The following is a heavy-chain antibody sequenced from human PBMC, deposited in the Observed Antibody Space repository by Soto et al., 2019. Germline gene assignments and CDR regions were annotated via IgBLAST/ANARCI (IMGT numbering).Heavy chain of an antibody. Sequence: PSETLSLTCTVSGGSISSSSYYWGWIRQPPGKGLEWIGSIYYSGSTYYNPSLKSRVTISVDTSKNQFSLKLSSVTAADTAVYYCARQRAKLKNWFDPWRQGTLVTVSS. V-gene: IGHV4-39*01. CDR2: IYYSGST. CDR1: GGSISSSSYY. J-gene: IGHJ5*02. CDR3: ARQRAKLKNWFDP. D-gene: IGHD2-15*01.